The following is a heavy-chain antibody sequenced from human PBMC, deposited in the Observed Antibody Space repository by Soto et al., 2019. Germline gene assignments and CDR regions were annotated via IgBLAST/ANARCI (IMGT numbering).Heavy chain of an antibody. J-gene: IGHJ4*02. CDR1: GYTFTSYY. D-gene: IGHD6-19*01. Sequence: ASVKVSCKASGYTFTSYYMHWVRQAPGQGLEWMGIINPSGGSTSYAQKFQGRVTMTRDTSTSTVYMELSSLRSEDTAVYYCARESGEEAVAGPTKFDYRGQGTLVTVSS. CDR3: ARESGEEAVAGPTKFDY. V-gene: IGHV1-46*01. CDR2: INPSGGST.